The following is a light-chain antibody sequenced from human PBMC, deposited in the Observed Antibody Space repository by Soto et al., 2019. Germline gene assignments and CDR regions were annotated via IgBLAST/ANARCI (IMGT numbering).Light chain of an antibody. J-gene: IGKJ1*01. CDR2: KAS. V-gene: IGKV1-5*03. CDR3: QQYNSYSPPA. CDR1: QSISSW. Sequence: DIQMTQSPSTLSASVGDRVTITCRASQSISSWLAWYQQKPGKAPKLLIYKASSLESGVPSRFSGSGSGTEFTLTISSLQPDDVATYYCQQYNSYSPPAFGQGTKVEIK.